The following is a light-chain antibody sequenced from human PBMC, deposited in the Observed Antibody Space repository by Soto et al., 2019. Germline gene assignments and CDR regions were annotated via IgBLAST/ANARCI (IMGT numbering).Light chain of an antibody. V-gene: IGKV3-20*01. CDR2: GAS. CDR3: QHYDSSPWT. Sequence: EIVLTQSPGTLSLSPGERATLSCRASQSVSSSYLAWYQQKPGQAPRLLIYGASSRATGIPDRFSGSGSGTDFTLPISILEPVDLAVYYCQHYDSSPWTFGQGTKVEIK. J-gene: IGKJ1*01. CDR1: QSVSSSY.